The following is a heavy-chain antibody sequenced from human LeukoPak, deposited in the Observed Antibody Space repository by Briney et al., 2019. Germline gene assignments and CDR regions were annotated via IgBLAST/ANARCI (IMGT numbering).Heavy chain of an antibody. CDR3: ARDRSADRGFDY. J-gene: IGHJ4*02. V-gene: IGHV4-59*01. CDR2: IHYSGTT. CDR1: GGSISNYH. Sequence: SETLSLTCTVSGGSISNYHWSWIRQPPGKRLEWIGYIHYSGTTNYNPSLTSRVTISVDTSRNQFSLKLNSVTAADTAVYYCARDRSADRGFDYWGQGTLVNVSS.